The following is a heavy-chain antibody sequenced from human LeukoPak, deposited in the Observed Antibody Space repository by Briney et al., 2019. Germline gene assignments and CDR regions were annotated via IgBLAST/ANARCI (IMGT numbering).Heavy chain of an antibody. V-gene: IGHV4-4*07. D-gene: IGHD6-13*01. CDR1: SASMSDNY. CDR3: TIGATSGSLAN. J-gene: IGHJ4*02. Sequence: SETLSLTCTVSSASMSDNYSRWSRQPAGGALECIRRTYTSGDTNYNTSLKSRVRVSVDTYKNQFSLNMRYVTAADTAVYYCTIGATSGSLANWGPGILVTVSS. CDR2: TYTSGDT.